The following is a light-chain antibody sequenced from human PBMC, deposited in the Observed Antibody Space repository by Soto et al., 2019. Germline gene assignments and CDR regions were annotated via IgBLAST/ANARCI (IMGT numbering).Light chain of an antibody. V-gene: IGKV3-15*01. CDR2: GAS. CDR1: QSVTTN. J-gene: IGKJ1*01. CDR3: QQYSRSPPT. Sequence: EILMTQSPATLSVSPGERVTLSCRASQSVTTNLAWYQQKPGQAPRLLIYGASTRATDIPARFSGSGSGTDFTLTITRLEPEDFAIYYCQQYSRSPPTFGRGTKVDIK.